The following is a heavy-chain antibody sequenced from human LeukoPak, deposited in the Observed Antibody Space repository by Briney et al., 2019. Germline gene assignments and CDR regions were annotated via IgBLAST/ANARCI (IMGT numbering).Heavy chain of an antibody. Sequence: SETLSLTCAVYGGSFSGYYWSWIRQPPEKGLEWIGEINHSGSTNYNPSLKSRVTISVDTSKNQFSLKLSSVTAADTAVYYCARGRYNSGWLGGGRSDYWGQGTLVTVSS. CDR3: ARGRYNSGWLGGGRSDY. D-gene: IGHD6-19*01. CDR1: GGSFSGYY. J-gene: IGHJ4*02. V-gene: IGHV4-34*01. CDR2: INHSGST.